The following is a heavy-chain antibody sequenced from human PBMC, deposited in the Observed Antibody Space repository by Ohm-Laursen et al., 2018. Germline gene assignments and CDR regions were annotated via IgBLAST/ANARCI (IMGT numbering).Heavy chain of an antibody. CDR2: IHTSGSS. CDR3: ARGATYIPY. CDR1: GVSISTYS. V-gene: IGHV4-4*07. Sequence: TLSLTWAVSGVSISTYSWNWIRQPAEKGLEWIGRIHTSGSSIYNPSLKSRVTTSLDTSKNQFSLKLSSVTAADTAVYYCARGATYIPYWGQGTLVTVSS. D-gene: IGHD2-21*01. J-gene: IGHJ4*02.